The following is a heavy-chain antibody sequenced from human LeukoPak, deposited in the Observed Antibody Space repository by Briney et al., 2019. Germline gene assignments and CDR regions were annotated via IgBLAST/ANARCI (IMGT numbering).Heavy chain of an antibody. CDR2: ITSSSSTI. CDR3: ARTYCSNGVCTRKAFDI. V-gene: IGHV3-48*01. J-gene: IGHJ3*02. CDR1: GFTFSTYS. D-gene: IGHD2-8*01. Sequence: GGSLRLSCATSGFTFSTYSMNWVRQAPGKGLEWVTYITSSSSTIYYTDSVKGRVTISRDNAKSSLYLQMNSLRAEDTAVYYCARTYCSNGVCTRKAFDIWGQGTMVTVSS.